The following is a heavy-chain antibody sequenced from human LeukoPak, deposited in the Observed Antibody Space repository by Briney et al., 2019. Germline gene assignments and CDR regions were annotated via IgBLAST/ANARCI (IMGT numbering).Heavy chain of an antibody. V-gene: IGHV4-59*01. CDR1: GGSISSYY. J-gene: IGHJ4*02. Sequence: SETLSLTCTVSGGSISSYYWSWIRQPPGKGLEWIGYIYYSGSTNYNPSLKSRVTISVDTSKNQLSLKLSSVTAADTAVYYCARGGERAADDYFDYWGQGTLVTVSS. CDR2: IYYSGST. CDR3: ARGGERAADDYFDY. D-gene: IGHD2-15*01.